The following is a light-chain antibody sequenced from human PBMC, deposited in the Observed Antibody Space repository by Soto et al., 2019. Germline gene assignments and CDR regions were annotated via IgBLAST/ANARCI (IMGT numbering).Light chain of an antibody. CDR1: QSVGTY. J-gene: IGKJ4*01. Sequence: EIVLTQSPATLSLSPGERATLSCRASQSVGTYFAWYQQKPGQAPRLLIYDSSNRATGIPARFSGSGSGTDFTLTISSLEPEDFAVYYCQQRSDWPSTLGGGTKVEIK. V-gene: IGKV3-11*01. CDR2: DSS. CDR3: QQRSDWPST.